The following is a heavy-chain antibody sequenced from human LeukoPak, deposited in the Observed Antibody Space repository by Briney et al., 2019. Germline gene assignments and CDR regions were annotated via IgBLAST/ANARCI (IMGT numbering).Heavy chain of an antibody. CDR2: IYHSGST. J-gene: IGHJ6*02. D-gene: IGHD2-2*01. CDR3: ARDIVVPAAYYYYGMDV. V-gene: IGHV4-4*02. CDR1: SGSISSSNW. Sequence: SETLSLTCAVSSGSISSSNWWSWVRQPPGKGLEWIGEIYHSGSTNYNPSLKSRVTISVDTSKNQFSLKLSSVTAADTAVYYCARDIVVPAAYYYYGMDVWGQGTTVTVSS.